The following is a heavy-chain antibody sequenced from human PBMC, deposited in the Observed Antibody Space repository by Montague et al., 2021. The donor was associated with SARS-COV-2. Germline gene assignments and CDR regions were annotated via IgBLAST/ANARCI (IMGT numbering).Heavy chain of an antibody. CDR1: GYSISTGYY. Sequence: SETLSLTCTVSGYSISTGYYWGWIRQPPGKGLEWIGTIYHSGSTYFNPSLKSRVTISVATSKNQFSLNLSSVTAADTAVYYCAKVAGSHDTFDIWGRGTMVTVSS. J-gene: IGHJ3*02. V-gene: IGHV4-38-2*02. D-gene: IGHD6-19*01. CDR2: IYHSGST. CDR3: AKVAGSHDTFDI.